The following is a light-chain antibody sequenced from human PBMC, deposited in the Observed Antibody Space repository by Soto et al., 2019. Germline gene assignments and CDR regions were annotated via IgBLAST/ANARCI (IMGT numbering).Light chain of an antibody. J-gene: IGKJ1*01. CDR2: DAS. V-gene: IGKV3-11*01. CDR1: QSVSSY. CDR3: QQRSNWPRT. Sequence: EIVMTQSPATLTVSPGERVTLSCRASQSVSSYLAWYQQKPGQAPRLLIYDASNRSTGIPARFSGSGSGTDFTLTISSLEPEGCAVYCCQQRSNWPRTFGKGTKVDIK.